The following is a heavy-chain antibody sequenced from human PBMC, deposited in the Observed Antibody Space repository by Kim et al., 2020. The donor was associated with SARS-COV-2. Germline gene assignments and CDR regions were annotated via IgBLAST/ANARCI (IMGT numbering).Heavy chain of an antibody. J-gene: IGHJ4*02. D-gene: IGHD1-26*01. Sequence: SVKVSCQASRGSFSSYAIIWVRQAPGQGLEWMGRIIPIINIRNYAQKFQGRVTITADKSTTTVSMELRSLTFEDTAVYYCARTSGSPVDYWGQGTLVSV. CDR2: IIPIINIR. V-gene: IGHV1-69*04. CDR1: RGSFSSYA. CDR3: ARTSGSPVDY.